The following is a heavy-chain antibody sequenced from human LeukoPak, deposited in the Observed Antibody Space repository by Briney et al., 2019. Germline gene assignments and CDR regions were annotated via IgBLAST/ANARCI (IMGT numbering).Heavy chain of an antibody. D-gene: IGHD3-10*01. CDR3: ARGWFGELPPPPYNWFDP. CDR2: IYYSGST. V-gene: IGHV4-59*01. J-gene: IGHJ5*02. Sequence: SETLSLTCTVSGGSISSYYWSWIRQPPGKGLEWIGYIYYSGSTNYNPSLKSRVTISVDTSKNQFSLKLSSVTAADTAVYYCARGWFGELPPPPYNWFDPWGQGTLVTVSS. CDR1: GGSISSYY.